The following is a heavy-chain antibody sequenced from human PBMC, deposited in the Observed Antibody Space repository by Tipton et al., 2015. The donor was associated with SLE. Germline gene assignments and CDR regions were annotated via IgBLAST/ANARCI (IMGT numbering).Heavy chain of an antibody. D-gene: IGHD5-18*01. V-gene: IGHV3-48*03. Sequence: SLRLSCAASGFTFSSYEMNWVRQAPGKGLEWVAYISRDGETIYYADSVKGRFTISRDNSKNTLYLQMHSLRAEDTAVYYCALQRGYSYGFDYWGQGTLVTVSS. CDR2: ISRDGETI. CDR1: GFTFSSYE. CDR3: ALQRGYSYGFDY. J-gene: IGHJ4*02.